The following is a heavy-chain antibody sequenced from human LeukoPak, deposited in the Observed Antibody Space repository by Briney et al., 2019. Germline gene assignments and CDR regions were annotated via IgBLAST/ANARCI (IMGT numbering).Heavy chain of an antibody. J-gene: IGHJ2*01. CDR1: GVSITSDY. D-gene: IGHD3/OR15-3a*01. Sequence: SETLSLTCTVSGVSITSDYWSWIRQPPGKGLEFLAYISYTETTNYNPSLKSRATISIDTSKNQFSLILYSVTAADTAIYYCARLEKVDFMTYHYFPFWGCGTLVTVSS. CDR2: ISYTETT. V-gene: IGHV4-59*13. CDR3: ARLEKVDFMTYHYFPF.